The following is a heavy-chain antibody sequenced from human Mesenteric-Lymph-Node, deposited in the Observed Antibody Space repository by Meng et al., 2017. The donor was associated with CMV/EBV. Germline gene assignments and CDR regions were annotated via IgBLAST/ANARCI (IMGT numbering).Heavy chain of an antibody. V-gene: IGHV3-7*01. J-gene: IGHJ3*02. CDR2: IKQDGSVK. Sequence: GGSLRLSCAASGFTFSRFWMSWVRQAPGKGLEWVASIKQDGSVKYYVDSVKGRFTISRDNAKNSLYLQMNSLRAEDTAVYYCARRGVIYDFWTGGFAFDIWGQGTMVTVSS. CDR1: GFTFSRFW. CDR3: ARRGVIYDFWTGGFAFDI. D-gene: IGHD3-3*01.